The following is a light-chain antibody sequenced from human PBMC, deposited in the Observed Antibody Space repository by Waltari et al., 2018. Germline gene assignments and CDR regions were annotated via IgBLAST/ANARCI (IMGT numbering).Light chain of an antibody. CDR1: EGLSSK. J-gene: IGKJ4*01. CDR2: GAS. Sequence: EVVMTQSPTALSVSPGESAPLSCRASEGLSSKLAWYQQKPGQAPRLLIYGASTRATGIPARFSGSGSATEFTLTISSLQSEDFAVYYCQQYNDWPLTFGGGTKVEIK. V-gene: IGKV3-15*01. CDR3: QQYNDWPLT.